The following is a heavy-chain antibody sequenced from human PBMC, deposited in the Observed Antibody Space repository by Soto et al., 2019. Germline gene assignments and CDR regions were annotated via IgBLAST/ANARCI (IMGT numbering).Heavy chain of an antibody. CDR3: ARDLAYDSFRT. Sequence: PVGSLRLSCAASGCTFSDYYMSWIRQAPGRGLEWVSYITTTTTYTAYADSVKGRFTISRDNAKNSLYLQMNRLRVEDTAVYYCARDLAYDSFRTCGQRTMVTVSS. V-gene: IGHV3-11*06. CDR1: GCTFSDYY. J-gene: IGHJ3*01. CDR2: ITTTTTYT. D-gene: IGHD3-22*01.